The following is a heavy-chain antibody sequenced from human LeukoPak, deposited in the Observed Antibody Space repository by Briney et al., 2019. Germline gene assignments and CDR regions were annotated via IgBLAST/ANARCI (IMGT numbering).Heavy chain of an antibody. CDR2: IKQDGSEK. J-gene: IGHJ4*02. Sequence: RGSLRLSCAASGFTFSSYWMSWVRQAPGKGLEWVANIKQDGSEKYYADSVKGRFTISRDNAKNSLYLQMNSLRAEDTAVYYCARIIWQLAGYFDYWGQGTLVTVSS. D-gene: IGHD6-13*01. V-gene: IGHV3-7*01. CDR3: ARIIWQLAGYFDY. CDR1: GFTFSSYW.